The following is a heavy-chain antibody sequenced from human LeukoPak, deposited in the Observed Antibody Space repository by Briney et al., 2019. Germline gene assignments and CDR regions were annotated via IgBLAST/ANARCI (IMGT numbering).Heavy chain of an antibody. CDR2: ISYDGSNK. D-gene: IGHD3-10*01. V-gene: IGHV3-30*04. CDR3: AKNLWFGELLADYYYYYGMDV. Sequence: GRSLRLSCAASGFTFSSYAMHWVCQAPGKGLEWVAVISYDGSNKYYADSVKGRFTISRDNSKNTLYLQMNSLRAEDTAVYYCAKNLWFGELLADYYYYYGMDVWGQGTTVTVSS. J-gene: IGHJ6*02. CDR1: GFTFSSYA.